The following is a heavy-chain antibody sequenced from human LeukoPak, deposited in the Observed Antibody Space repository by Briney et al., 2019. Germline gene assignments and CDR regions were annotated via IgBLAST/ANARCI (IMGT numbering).Heavy chain of an antibody. D-gene: IGHD3-16*01. Sequence: ASVKVSCKASGYTFTSYGISWVRQAPGQGLEWMGWISAYNGNTDYAQSLQGRVTMTIDASTSTVYMELRSLRSDDTAVYYCARDVGRSYDLDYWGQGTLVTVSS. J-gene: IGHJ4*02. CDR1: GYTFTSYG. CDR3: ARDVGRSYDLDY. V-gene: IGHV1-18*01. CDR2: ISAYNGNT.